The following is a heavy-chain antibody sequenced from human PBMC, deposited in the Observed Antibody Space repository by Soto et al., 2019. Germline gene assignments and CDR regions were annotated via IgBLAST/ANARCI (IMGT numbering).Heavy chain of an antibody. D-gene: IGHD2-15*01. CDR2: ISAYNGNT. V-gene: IGHV1-18*01. J-gene: IGHJ4*02. CDR1: GYTFTSYG. CDR3: ASWARYCSGGSCENLDY. Sequence: QVQLVQSGTEVKKPGASVKVSCQASGYTFTSYGISLVRQAPGQGLEWMGWISAYNGNTEYAQKLQDRVTMTTDTSTSTAYMELRSLRYDDTAVYYCASWARYCSGGSCENLDYWGQGTLVTVSS.